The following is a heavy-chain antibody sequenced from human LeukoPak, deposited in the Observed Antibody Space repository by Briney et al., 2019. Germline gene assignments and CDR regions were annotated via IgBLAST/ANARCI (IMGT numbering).Heavy chain of an antibody. J-gene: IGHJ4*02. CDR3: ARDCSSTSCYGDPLDY. Sequence: SETLSLTCTVSGGSISSSSYYWGWIRQPPGKGLEWIGSIYYSGSTYYNPSLKSRVTISVDTSKNQFSLKLSSVTAADTAVYYCARDCSSTSCYGDPLDYWGQRTLVTVSS. D-gene: IGHD2-2*01. V-gene: IGHV4-39*07. CDR2: IYYSGST. CDR1: GGSISSSSYY.